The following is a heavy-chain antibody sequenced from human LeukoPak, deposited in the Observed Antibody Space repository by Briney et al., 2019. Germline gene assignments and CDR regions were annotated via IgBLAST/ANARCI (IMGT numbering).Heavy chain of an antibody. CDR3: AKRGVVIRGILVIGYHQEAYHYDF. V-gene: IGHV3-23*01. CDR1: GISLSNYA. J-gene: IGHJ4*02. Sequence: GGSLRLSCVVSGISLSNYAMTWVRQAPGKGLEWVSYISERGGSTTYADSVKGRFTISRDTSLNTLYLQMNSLRAEDTAVYFCAKRGVVIRGILVIGYHQEAYHYDFWGQGVLVTVSS. CDR2: ISERGGST. D-gene: IGHD3-10*01.